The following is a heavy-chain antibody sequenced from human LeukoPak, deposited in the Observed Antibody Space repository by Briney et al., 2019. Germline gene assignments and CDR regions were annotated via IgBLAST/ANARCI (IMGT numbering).Heavy chain of an antibody. CDR1: GFTFSSYE. CDR3: ARAPDPTGMDV. Sequence: GGSLRLTCAASGFTFSSYEMNWVRQAPGKGLEWVSYISSSGSTIYYADSVKGRFTISRDNAKNSLYLQMNSLRAEDTAVYYCARAPDPTGMDVWGKGTTVTVSS. CDR2: ISSSGSTI. J-gene: IGHJ6*04. V-gene: IGHV3-48*03.